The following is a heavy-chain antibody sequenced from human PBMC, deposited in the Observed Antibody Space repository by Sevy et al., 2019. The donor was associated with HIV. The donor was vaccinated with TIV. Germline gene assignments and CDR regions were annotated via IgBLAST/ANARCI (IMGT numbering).Heavy chain of an antibody. CDR1: GGSISGTY. V-gene: IGHV4-4*07. Sequence: SETLSLTCTVSGGSISGTYWTWIRQPAGKGLEWIGTFYSSGNTDYNPSLKSRVTMSVDTSKNQFSLNLSSVTAADTAVYYCARPSCTGSSFWYFDLWGRGTLVTVSS. CDR3: ARPSCTGSSFWYFDL. CDR2: FYSSGNT. J-gene: IGHJ2*01. D-gene: IGHD2-8*02.